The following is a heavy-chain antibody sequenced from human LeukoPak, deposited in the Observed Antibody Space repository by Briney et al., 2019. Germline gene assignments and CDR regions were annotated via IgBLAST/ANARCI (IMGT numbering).Heavy chain of an antibody. Sequence: GGSLSLSCAASGFTFSSYDMHWVRHTTGKGLEWVSGIDTAGDTYYPDSVKGRFTISRENAKNSFYLQMNSLRVGDTAVYYCARAGGSAWYAFDIWDQGTMVTVS. CDR1: GFTFSSYD. J-gene: IGHJ3*02. CDR3: ARAGGSAWYAFDI. D-gene: IGHD6-19*01. V-gene: IGHV3-13*04. CDR2: IDTAGDT.